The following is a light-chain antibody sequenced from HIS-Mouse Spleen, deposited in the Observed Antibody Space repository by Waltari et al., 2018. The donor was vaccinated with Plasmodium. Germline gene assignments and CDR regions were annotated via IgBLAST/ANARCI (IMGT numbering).Light chain of an antibody. CDR2: EDS. V-gene: IGLV3-10*01. CDR1: ALPTNY. Sequence: SYELTQPPSVSVSPGQTARITCSGDALPTNYTYWYQQKSVQAPVLVIYEDSKRPSGIPERFSGSSSGKMATLTISGAQVEDEADYFCYSTDSSGNHRVFGGGTKLTVL. J-gene: IGLJ3*02. CDR3: YSTDSSGNHRV.